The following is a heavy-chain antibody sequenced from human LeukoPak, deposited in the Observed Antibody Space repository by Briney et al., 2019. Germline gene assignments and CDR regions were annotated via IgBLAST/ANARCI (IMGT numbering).Heavy chain of an antibody. D-gene: IGHD2-2*01. Sequence: PGGSLRLSCTVSGFTFGDYAINWVRQAPGKGLEWVGFIRSKAFGETAEYAASVKGRFTISRDDSKSIAYLQMNSLETEDTAVYYCAKPATSILIYFDSWGQGTLVTVSS. J-gene: IGHJ4*02. CDR3: AKPATSILIYFDS. CDR1: GFTFGDYA. V-gene: IGHV3-49*04. CDR2: IRSKAFGETA.